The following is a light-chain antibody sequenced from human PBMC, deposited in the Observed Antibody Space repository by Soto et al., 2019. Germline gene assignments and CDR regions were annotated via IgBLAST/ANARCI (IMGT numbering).Light chain of an antibody. CDR2: EVS. CDR1: SSDVGGYNY. CDR3: SSYTSSSTSV. J-gene: IGLJ1*01. V-gene: IGLV2-14*01. Sequence: QSVLTQRASVSGSPGQSITISCTGTSSDVGGYNYVSWCQQHPGKAPKLMIYEVSNRPSGVSNRFSGSKSGNTASLTISGLQAEDEADYYCSSYTSSSTSVFGTGTKVTVL.